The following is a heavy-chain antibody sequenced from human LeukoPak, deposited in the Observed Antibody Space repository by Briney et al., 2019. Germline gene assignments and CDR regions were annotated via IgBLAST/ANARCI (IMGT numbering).Heavy chain of an antibody. Sequence: PSETLSLTCTVSSGSISSTNYCWGWIRQPPGKGLEWIGTFCSSGDTFYIPSLKSRVIISADTSKNRFSLKLTSVTAADTAVYYCARGPLVPSPNFQNHYYYYMDVWGKGTTVTVSS. CDR3: ARGPLVPSPNFQNHYYYYMDV. D-gene: IGHD2-2*01. V-gene: IGHV4-39*07. CDR2: FCSSGDT. CDR1: SGSISSTNYC. J-gene: IGHJ6*03.